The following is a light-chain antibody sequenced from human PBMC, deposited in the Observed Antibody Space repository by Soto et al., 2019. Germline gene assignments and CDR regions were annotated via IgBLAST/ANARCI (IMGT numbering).Light chain of an antibody. Sequence: EIVMTQSPATLSVSPGERATLSCRASESISSNLAWYQQKPGHTPRLLIYGASTRATDIPARFSGSGSGTEFTLTISSLQSEDFAVYYCQQYNSWPPMYTFGQGTKLEIK. J-gene: IGKJ2*01. CDR3: QQYNSWPPMYT. CDR2: GAS. CDR1: ESISSN. V-gene: IGKV3-15*01.